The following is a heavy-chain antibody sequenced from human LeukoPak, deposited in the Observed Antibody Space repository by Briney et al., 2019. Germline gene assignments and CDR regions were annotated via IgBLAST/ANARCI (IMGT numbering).Heavy chain of an antibody. CDR2: IYYSGST. CDR3: ARARDDDFWSGYYAQGLIDY. CDR1: GGSISSSSYY. D-gene: IGHD3-3*01. J-gene: IGHJ4*02. Sequence: SETLPLTCTVSGGSISSSSYYWGWLRQPPGTGLEWLGSIYYSGSTYYSPSLKSRVTISVDTSKNQFSLKLSSVTAADTAVYYCARARDDDFWSGYYAQGLIDYWGQGTLVTVSS. V-gene: IGHV4-39*01.